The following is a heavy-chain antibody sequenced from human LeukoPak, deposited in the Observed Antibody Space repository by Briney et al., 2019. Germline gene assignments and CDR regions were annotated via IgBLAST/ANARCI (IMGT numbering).Heavy chain of an antibody. CDR1: GGSISSYY. CDR2: IYYSGST. Sequence: SETLSLTCTVSGGSISSYYWSWIRQPPGKGLEWIGYIYYSGSTNYNPSLKSRVTISVDTSKNQLSVKLSSVTAADAAVYYCARAVRYTIFGVVKDWFDPWGQGTLVTVSS. V-gene: IGHV4-59*01. CDR3: ARAVRYTIFGVVKDWFDP. J-gene: IGHJ5*02. D-gene: IGHD3-3*01.